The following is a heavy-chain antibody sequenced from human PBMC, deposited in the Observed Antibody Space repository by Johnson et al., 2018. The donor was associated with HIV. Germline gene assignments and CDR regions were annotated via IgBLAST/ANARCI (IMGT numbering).Heavy chain of an antibody. D-gene: IGHD6-19*01. J-gene: IGHJ3*02. V-gene: IGHV3-23*04. CDR1: GFTFSSYA. CDR3: ARGEQWLVPDSEDAFDI. CDR2: LSGTGDST. Sequence: VQLVESGGGLVQPGGSLRLSCAASGFTFSSYAMSWVRQAPGKGLEWVSALSGTGDSTYYADSVKGRFTISRDNSKNTLYLQMNSLRAEDTAVYYCARGEQWLVPDSEDAFDIWGQGTMVTVSS.